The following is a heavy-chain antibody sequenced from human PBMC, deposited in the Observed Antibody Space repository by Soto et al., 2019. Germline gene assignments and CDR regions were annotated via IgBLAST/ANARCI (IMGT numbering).Heavy chain of an antibody. CDR3: ARDREQLVPPYYYYYYGMDV. J-gene: IGHJ6*02. V-gene: IGHV3-7*03. CDR2: IKQDGSEK. D-gene: IGHD6-6*01. CDR1: GFTFSSYW. Sequence: WGSLRLSCAASGFTFSSYWMSWVRQAPGKGREWVANIKQDGSEKYYVDSVKGRFTISRDNAKNSLYLQMNSLRAEDTAVYYCARDREQLVPPYYYYYYGMDVWGQGTTVTVSS.